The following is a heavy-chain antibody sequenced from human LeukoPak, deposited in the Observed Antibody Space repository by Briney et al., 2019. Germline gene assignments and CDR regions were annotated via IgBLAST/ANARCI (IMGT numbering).Heavy chain of an antibody. CDR1: GYTFSSYS. V-gene: IGHV3-48*01. CDR2: IDSSSSTI. J-gene: IGHJ4*02. CDR3: ASPFDY. Sequence: GGSLRLSCAASGYTFSSYSMNWVRQAPGKGLEWVSYIDSSSSTIYYADSVKGRFTISRDNAKNSLYLQMNSLRAEDTAVYYCASPFDYWGQGTLVTVSS.